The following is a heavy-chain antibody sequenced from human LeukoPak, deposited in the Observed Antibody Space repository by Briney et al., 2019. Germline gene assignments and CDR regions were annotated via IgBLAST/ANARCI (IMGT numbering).Heavy chain of an antibody. CDR3: ATQSITLVVVIRPFDY. J-gene: IGHJ4*02. CDR1: GFP. V-gene: IGHV3-30*02. CDR2: IQDDGATT. D-gene: IGHD3-22*01. Sequence: GGSLRLSCAASGFPMHWVRQAPGKGLEWVALIQDDGATTNYADSVRGRFTISRDNSKSTVYLQMNSLKPDDTAVYYCATQSITLVVVIRPFDYWGQGTLVSVSS.